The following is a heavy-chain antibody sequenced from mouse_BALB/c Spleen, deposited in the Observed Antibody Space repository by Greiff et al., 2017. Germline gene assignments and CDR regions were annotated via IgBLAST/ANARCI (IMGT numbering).Heavy chain of an antibody. CDR1: GFNIKDTY. D-gene: IGHD2-13*01. V-gene: IGHV14-3*02. J-gene: IGHJ2*01. Sequence: EVQLQQSGAELVKPGASVKLSCTASGFNIKDTYMHWVKQRPEQGLEWIGRIDPANGNTKYDPKFQGRATITADTSANTACLLLSGLASEDTAVYYCAGDEGGYFDYWGQGTTLTVSS. CDR3: AGDEGGYFDY. CDR2: IDPANGNT.